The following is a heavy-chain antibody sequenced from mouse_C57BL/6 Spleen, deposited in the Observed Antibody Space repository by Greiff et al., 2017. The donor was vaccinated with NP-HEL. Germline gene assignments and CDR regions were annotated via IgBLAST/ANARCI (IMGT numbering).Heavy chain of an antibody. CDR1: GFSLTSYG. Sequence: VKVVESGPGLVQPSQSLSITCTVSGFSLTSYGVHWVRQSPGKGLEWLGVIWSGGSTDYNAAFISRLSISKDNSKSQVFFKMNSLQADDTAIYYCARKSYYGYDEAMDYWGQGTSVTVSS. D-gene: IGHD2-2*01. CDR2: IWSGGST. J-gene: IGHJ4*01. V-gene: IGHV2-2*01. CDR3: ARKSYYGYDEAMDY.